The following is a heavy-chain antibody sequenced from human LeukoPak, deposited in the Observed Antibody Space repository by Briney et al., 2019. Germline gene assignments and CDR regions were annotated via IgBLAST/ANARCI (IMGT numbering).Heavy chain of an antibody. D-gene: IGHD2-8*01. CDR3: ARDRCEGYCTSFDS. Sequence: PSETLSLTCAVYGGSFSGYYWSWIRQPAGKGLEWIGRIHSSGSTNYNPSLKSRVTISVDKFKNQFSLRLSSVIAADTAVYFCARDRCEGYCTSFDSWGQGTLVTVSS. J-gene: IGHJ5*01. V-gene: IGHV4-4*07. CDR2: IHSSGST. CDR1: GGSFSGYY.